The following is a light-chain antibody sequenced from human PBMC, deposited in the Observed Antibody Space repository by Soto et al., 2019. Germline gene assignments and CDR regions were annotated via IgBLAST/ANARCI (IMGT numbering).Light chain of an antibody. CDR2: EVS. CDR1: SSDVGSYNC. J-gene: IGLJ1*01. Sequence: QSALTQPASVSGSPGQSITISCTGTSSDVGSYNCVSWFQQRPGKAPKLMIYEVSHRPSGVSNRFSGSKSGNTASLAISGLQADDEADYYCSSYRSSNTLDFGTGTKVTVL. V-gene: IGLV2-14*01. CDR3: SSYRSSNTLD.